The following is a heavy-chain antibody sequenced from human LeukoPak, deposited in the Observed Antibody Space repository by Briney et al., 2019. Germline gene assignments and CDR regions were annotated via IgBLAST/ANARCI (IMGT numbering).Heavy chain of an antibody. CDR3: AKDPVSSGWYYFDY. CDR2: ISGSGGST. CDR1: GINFSTYS. V-gene: IGHV3-23*01. J-gene: IGHJ4*02. Sequence: PRGSPRHSSEASGINFSTYSMNWGRQDPRERPEWFSAISGSGGSTYYADSVKGRFTISRDNSKNTLYLQMNSLRAEDTAVYYCAKDPVSSGWYYFDYWGQGTLVTVSS. D-gene: IGHD6-19*01.